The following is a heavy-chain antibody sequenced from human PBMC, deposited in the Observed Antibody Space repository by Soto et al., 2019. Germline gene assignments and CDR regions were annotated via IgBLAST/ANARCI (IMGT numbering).Heavy chain of an antibody. J-gene: IGHJ4*02. CDR3: AKDIARYSYDSSGPGDY. Sequence: PGGSLRLSCAASGFTFDDYTMHWVRQAPGKGLEWVSLISWDGGSTYYADSVKGRFTISRDNSKNSLYLQMNSLRTEDTALYYCAKDIARYSYDSSGPGDYWGQGTLGTVSS. D-gene: IGHD3-22*01. V-gene: IGHV3-43*01. CDR1: GFTFDDYT. CDR2: ISWDGGST.